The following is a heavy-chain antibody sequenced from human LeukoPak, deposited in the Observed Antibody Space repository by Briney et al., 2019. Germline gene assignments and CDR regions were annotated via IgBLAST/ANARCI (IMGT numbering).Heavy chain of an antibody. Sequence: SVKVSCKASGGTFSSYAISWVRQAPGQGLEWMGGIIPIFGTANYAQKFQGRVTITADESTSTAYMELSSLRSEDTAVYYCHAPHLAAADWFDPWGQGTLVTVSS. J-gene: IGHJ5*02. V-gene: IGHV1-69*13. CDR3: HAPHLAAADWFDP. CDR1: GGTFSSYA. D-gene: IGHD6-13*01. CDR2: IIPIFGTA.